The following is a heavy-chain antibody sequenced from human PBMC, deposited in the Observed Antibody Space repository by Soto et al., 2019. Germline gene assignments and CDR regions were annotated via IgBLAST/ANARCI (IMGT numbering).Heavy chain of an antibody. J-gene: IGHJ4*02. CDR2: INHSGST. V-gene: IGHV4-34*01. D-gene: IGHD3-22*01. Sequence: SETLSLTYAVYGESFSGYYWSWIRQPPGKGLEWIGEINHSGSTNYNPSLKSRVTMSVDTSMNQFSLTLSSVTAADTAVYFCARGWRYYDSSGQPFDFWGRGTLVTVSS. CDR3: ARGWRYYDSSGQPFDF. CDR1: GESFSGYY.